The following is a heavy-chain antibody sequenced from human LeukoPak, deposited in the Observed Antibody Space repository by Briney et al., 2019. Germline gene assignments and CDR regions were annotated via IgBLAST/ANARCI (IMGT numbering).Heavy chain of an antibody. D-gene: IGHD2-2*01. CDR3: ARAPITSPFYLDY. Sequence: GGSLRLSCTASGFAFDEHGMSWVRQVPGKGLEWVSGINWSGGSTGYADPLRGRFTISRDNAKNSLYLQMDSLRAEDTALYYCARAPITSPFYLDYWGQGTLVTVSS. V-gene: IGHV3-20*04. CDR2: INWSGGST. CDR1: GFAFDEHG. J-gene: IGHJ4*02.